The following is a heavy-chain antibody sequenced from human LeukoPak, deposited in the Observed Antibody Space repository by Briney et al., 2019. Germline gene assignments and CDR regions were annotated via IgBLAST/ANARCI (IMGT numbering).Heavy chain of an antibody. D-gene: IGHD3-16*01. CDR2: ISWNSGSI. V-gene: IGHV3-9*01. CDR1: GFTFDDYA. J-gene: IGHJ3*02. Sequence: GGSLRLSCAASGFTFDDYAMHWVRQAPGKGLEWVSGISWNSGSIGYADSVKGRFTISRDNAKNSLYLQMNSLRAEDTAVYYCARDRFKGVRFDIWGQGTMVTVSS. CDR3: ARDRFKGVRFDI.